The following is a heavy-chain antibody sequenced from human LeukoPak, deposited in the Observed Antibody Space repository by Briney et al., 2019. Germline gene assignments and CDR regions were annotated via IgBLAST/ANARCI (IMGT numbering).Heavy chain of an antibody. J-gene: IGHJ4*02. V-gene: IGHV3-48*01. CDR1: GFTFSTYY. D-gene: IGHD2-15*01. CDR3: ARVHGGYPFDQ. CDR2: ISSVSSTI. Sequence: GGSLRLSCAASGFTFSTYYMNWVRQAPGKGLEWISFISSVSSTIFYADSVKGRFSISRDNVKNSLYLQMNGLRAEDTAVHYCARVHGGYPFDQWGQGTLVTVSS.